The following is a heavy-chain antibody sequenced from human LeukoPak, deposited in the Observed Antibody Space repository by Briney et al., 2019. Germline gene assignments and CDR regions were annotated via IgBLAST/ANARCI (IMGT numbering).Heavy chain of an antibody. J-gene: IGHJ4*02. CDR3: LGYCSGGNCYSGGY. CDR2: ISSSSSYI. Sequence: GGSLRLSCAASGFTFSTYSINWVRQAPGKGLEWVSSISSSSSYIYYADSVKGRFTISRDNAKNSLYLQMNSLRAEDTAVYYCLGYCSGGNCYSGGYWGQGTLVTVSS. V-gene: IGHV3-21*04. CDR1: GFTFSTYS. D-gene: IGHD2-15*01.